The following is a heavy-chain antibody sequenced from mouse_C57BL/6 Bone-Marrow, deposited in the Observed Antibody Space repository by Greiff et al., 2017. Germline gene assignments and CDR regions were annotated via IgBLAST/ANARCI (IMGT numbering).Heavy chain of an antibody. D-gene: IGHD1-1*01. CDR2: INPNNGGT. Sequence: EVQLQQSGPELVKPGASVKISCKASGYTFTDYYMNWVKQSHGKSLEWIGDINPNNGGTSYNQKFKGKATLTVDKSSSTAYMELRSLTSEDSAVYYCARRTVITTVRDFDYWGQGTTLTVSS. V-gene: IGHV1-26*01. CDR3: ARRTVITTVRDFDY. J-gene: IGHJ2*01. CDR1: GYTFTDYY.